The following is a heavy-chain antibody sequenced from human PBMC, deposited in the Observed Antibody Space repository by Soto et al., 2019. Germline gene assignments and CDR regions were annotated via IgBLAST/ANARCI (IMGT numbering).Heavy chain of an antibody. CDR1: GYTFTSYG. V-gene: IGHV1-18*01. J-gene: IGHJ4*02. D-gene: IGHD6-13*01. CDR2: ISAYNGNT. CDR3: ARDLNGKAAAGRGVFDY. Sequence: ASVKVSCKASGYTFTSYGISWVRQAPGQGLEWMGWISAYNGNTNYAQKLQGRVTMTTDTSTSTAYMELRSLRSDDTDVYYCARDLNGKAAAGRGVFDYWGQGTLVTVSS.